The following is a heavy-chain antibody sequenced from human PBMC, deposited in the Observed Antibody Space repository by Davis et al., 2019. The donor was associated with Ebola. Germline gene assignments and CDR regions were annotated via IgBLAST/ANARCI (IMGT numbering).Heavy chain of an antibody. CDR3: AKVPFLEWLPDYGMDV. CDR1: GFTFSTNYG. J-gene: IGHJ6*02. D-gene: IGHD3-3*02. Sequence: GESLKISCAFSGFTFSTNYGLNWVRQAPGKGLDWVADISGPGAPYYADSVKGRFTISRDNSKNTLYLEMNSLRAEDTAVYYCAKVPFLEWLPDYGMDVWGQGTTVTVSS. V-gene: IGHV3-23*01. CDR2: ISGPGAP.